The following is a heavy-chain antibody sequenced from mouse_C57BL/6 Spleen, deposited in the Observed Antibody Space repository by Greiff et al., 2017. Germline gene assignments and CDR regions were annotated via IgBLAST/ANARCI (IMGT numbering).Heavy chain of an antibody. CDR1: GFTFSSYG. J-gene: IGHJ4*01. CDR3: AGLDSAGYRAMDY. CDR2: ISSGGSYT. V-gene: IGHV5-6*01. Sequence: EVQLVQSGGDLVKPGASLKLSCAASGFTFSSYGMSWVRQTPDKRLEWVATISSGGSYTYYPDSVKGRFTISRDNDKNTLYQQMSSLKSEDTAMYYCAGLDSAGYRAMDYWGQGTSVTVSS. D-gene: IGHD3-2*02.